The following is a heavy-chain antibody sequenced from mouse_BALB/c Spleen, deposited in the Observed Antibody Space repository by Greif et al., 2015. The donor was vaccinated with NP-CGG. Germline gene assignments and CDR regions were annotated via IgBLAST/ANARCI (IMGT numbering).Heavy chain of an antibody. D-gene: IGHD1-1*01. CDR3: ARDGSSYPHYYAMDY. CDR2: INPGSGGT. V-gene: IGHV1-54*03. CDR1: GYAFTNYL. Sequence: QVQLQQSGAELIRPGTSVKVSCKASGYAFTNYLREWVKQRPGQGLEWIGVINPGSGGTNYNEKFKGKATLTADKSSSTAYMQLSSLTSDDSAVYFCARDGSSYPHYYAMDYWGQGTSVTVSS. J-gene: IGHJ4*01.